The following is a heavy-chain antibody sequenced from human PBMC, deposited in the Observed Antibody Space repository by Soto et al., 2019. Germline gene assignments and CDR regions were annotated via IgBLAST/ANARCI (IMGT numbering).Heavy chain of an antibody. CDR1: GFTFTTYA. Sequence: ASVKVSCKASGFTFTTYAIHWVRQAPGQRLEWMGWINAGNGATKYSQNFQDRVTIARDTSANTAFMELSGLRSEDTAVYYCARGSAEAGPYYFDYWAQGTLVTVSS. D-gene: IGHD6-13*01. CDR2: INAGNGAT. J-gene: IGHJ4*02. V-gene: IGHV1-3*01. CDR3: ARGSAEAGPYYFDY.